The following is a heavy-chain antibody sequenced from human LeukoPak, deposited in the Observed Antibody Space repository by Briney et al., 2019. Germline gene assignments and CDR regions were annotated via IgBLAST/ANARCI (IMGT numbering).Heavy chain of an antibody. J-gene: IGHJ6*03. V-gene: IGHV4-39*01. CDR1: GVSIRSDTYY. Sequence: SETLSLTCIVSGVSIRSDTYYWGWIRQPPGKVLEWIGNYHNGNSYYNPSLKSRVTISEDTSGNQFTLRVTSVTAADTAVYYCARLWDSTGLYFYYYMDVWGEGTTVTVSS. CDR2: YHNGNS. CDR3: ARLWDSTGLYFYYYMDV. D-gene: IGHD6-25*01.